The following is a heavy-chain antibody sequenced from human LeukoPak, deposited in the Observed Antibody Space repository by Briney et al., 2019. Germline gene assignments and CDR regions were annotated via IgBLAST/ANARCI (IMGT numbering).Heavy chain of an antibody. CDR3: ARDGAYCGGDCNYYFDY. Sequence: PGGSLRLSCAASGFTFSSYAISWVRQAPGQGLEWMGGIIPIFGTANYAQKFQGRVTITADESTSTAYMELSSLRSEDTAVYYCARDGAYCGGDCNYYFDYWGQGTLVTVSS. CDR2: IIPIFGTA. J-gene: IGHJ4*02. D-gene: IGHD2-21*02. CDR1: GFTFSSYA. V-gene: IGHV1-69*01.